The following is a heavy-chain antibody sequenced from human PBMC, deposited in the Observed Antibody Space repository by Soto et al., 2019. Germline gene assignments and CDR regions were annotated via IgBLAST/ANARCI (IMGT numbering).Heavy chain of an antibody. CDR2: ISAYNGNT. CDR3: ARDVPTFGEVRWWYYYGLDV. CDR1: GYTFTGYG. V-gene: IGHV1-18*01. J-gene: IGHJ6*02. D-gene: IGHD3-3*01. Sequence: ASVKVSCKASGYTFTGYGISWVRQAPGQGPEWMAWISAYNGNTNYAKKLQGRVTVTTDTSTSTAYMELRSLRSDDTAVYYCARDVPTFGEVRWWYYYGLDVWGQGTTVTVSS.